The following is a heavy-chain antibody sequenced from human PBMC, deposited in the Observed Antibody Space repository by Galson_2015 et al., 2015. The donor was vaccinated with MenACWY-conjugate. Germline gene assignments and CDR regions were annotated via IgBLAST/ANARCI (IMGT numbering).Heavy chain of an antibody. J-gene: IGHJ4*02. CDR2: VYPGDSDT. D-gene: IGHD6-19*01. Sequence: QSGAEVKKPGESLKISCKASGYSFTRHWIGWVRQMPGKGLEWMGIVYPGDSDTRYSPSFQGQVTISADRSNSTAYLQWSSLKASDSAMYYCARAVTGSKIWENWGQGALVTVSS. CDR1: GYSFTRHW. CDR3: ARAVTGSKIWEN. V-gene: IGHV5-51*01.